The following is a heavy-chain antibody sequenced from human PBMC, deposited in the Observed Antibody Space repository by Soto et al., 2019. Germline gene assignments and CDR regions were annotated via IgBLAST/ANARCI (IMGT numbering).Heavy chain of an antibody. J-gene: IGHJ4*02. CDR3: ARKSDAAASKVPDF. CDR2: IYSGGRT. D-gene: IGHD6-25*01. Sequence: SETLSLTCTVSGGSISSISYYWAWVRQPPGKGLEWIGSIYSGGRTSYNPSLESRVSISVDTSKKQFSLKLNSVTAADTAVYYCARKSDAAASKVPDFWGQGTLVTVS. CDR1: GGSISSISYY. V-gene: IGHV4-39*01.